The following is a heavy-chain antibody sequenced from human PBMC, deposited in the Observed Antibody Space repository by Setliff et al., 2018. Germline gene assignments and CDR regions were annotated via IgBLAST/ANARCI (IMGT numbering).Heavy chain of an antibody. Sequence: GGSLRLSCAASGFTFGDFAMTWVRQAPGKGLEWVSGIGGRGISTYYADSVKGRFTISRDNSKNTLYLHMNSLKTEDTAVYYCAREYYDSSGYHYFYYYMDVWGKGTTVTVSS. CDR2: IGGRGIST. V-gene: IGHV3-23*01. CDR1: GFTFGDFA. D-gene: IGHD3-22*01. J-gene: IGHJ6*03. CDR3: AREYYDSSGYHYFYYYMDV.